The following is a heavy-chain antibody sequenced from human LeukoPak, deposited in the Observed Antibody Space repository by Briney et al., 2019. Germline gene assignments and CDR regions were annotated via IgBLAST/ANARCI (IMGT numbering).Heavy chain of an antibody. CDR2: IIPILGIA. J-gene: IGHJ4*02. V-gene: IGHV1-69*04. CDR1: GGTFSSYA. Sequence: SVKVSCKAPGGTFSSYALSWVRQAPGHGLEWMGRIIPILGIANYAQNFQGRVTITADKSTSTAYMELSSLRSEDTAVYYCASGVGSSGSHYFDSWGQGTLVTISS. CDR3: ASGVGSSGSHYFDS. D-gene: IGHD1-26*01.